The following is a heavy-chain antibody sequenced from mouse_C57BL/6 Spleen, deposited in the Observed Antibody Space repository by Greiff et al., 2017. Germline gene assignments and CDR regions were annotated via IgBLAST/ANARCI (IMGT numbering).Heavy chain of an antibody. CDR2: ISSGGDYI. J-gene: IGHJ4*01. D-gene: IGHD3-3*01. Sequence: EVQGVESGEGLVKPGGSLKLSCAASGFTFSSYAMSWVRQTPEKRLEWVAYISSGGDYIYYADTVKGRFTISRDNARNTLYLQMSSLKSEDTAMYYCTRERGTGDAMDYWGQGTSVTVSS. V-gene: IGHV5-9-1*02. CDR3: TRERGTGDAMDY. CDR1: GFTFSSYA.